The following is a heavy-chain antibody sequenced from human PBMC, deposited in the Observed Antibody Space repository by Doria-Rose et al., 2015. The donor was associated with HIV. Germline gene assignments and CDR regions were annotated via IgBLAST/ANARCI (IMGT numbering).Heavy chain of an antibody. V-gene: IGHV4-31*03. CDR1: GGSISSCGYY. Sequence: PSPPLSLICTVSGGSISSCGYYFTWIRQHPGKGLEWIGYIYYSGSTYYNPSLKSRVTISVDTSKNQFSLKLSSVTAADTAVYYCARDSGSYNFDYAGQGELGSGSA. J-gene: IGHJ4*02. CDR2: IYYSGST. CDR3: ARDSGSYNFDY. D-gene: IGHD1-26*01.